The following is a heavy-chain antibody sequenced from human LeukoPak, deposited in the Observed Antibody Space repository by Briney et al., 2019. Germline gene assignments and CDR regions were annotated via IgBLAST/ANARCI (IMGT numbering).Heavy chain of an antibody. CDR2: IPYDGSNK. V-gene: IGHV3-30*03. CDR3: ATLFVY. J-gene: IGHJ1*01. Sequence: GGSLRLSCAASGFTFSSYGMHWVRQAPGKGLEWVAVIPYDGSNKYYADSVKGRFTISRDNSKNTLYLQMNSLRAGDTAVYYCATLFVYWGQGTLVTVSS. CDR1: GFTFSSYG. D-gene: IGHD6-6*01.